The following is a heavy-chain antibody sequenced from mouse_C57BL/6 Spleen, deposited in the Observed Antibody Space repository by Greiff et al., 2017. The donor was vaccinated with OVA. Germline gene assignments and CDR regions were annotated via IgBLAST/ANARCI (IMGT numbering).Heavy chain of an antibody. CDR3: ARSGYSNYGFAY. D-gene: IGHD2-5*01. CDR2: IYPGDGDT. CDR1: GYAFSSSW. J-gene: IGHJ3*01. V-gene: IGHV1-82*01. Sequence: QVQLQRSGPELVKPGASVKISCKASGYAFSSSWMNWVKQRPGKGLEWIGRIYPGDGDTNYNGKFKGKATLTADKSSSTAYMQLSSLTSEDSAVYFCARSGYSNYGFAYWGQGTLVTVSA.